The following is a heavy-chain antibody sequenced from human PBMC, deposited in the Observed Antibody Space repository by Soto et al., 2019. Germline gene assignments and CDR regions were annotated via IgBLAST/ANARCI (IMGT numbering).Heavy chain of an antibody. CDR2: IYYSGST. J-gene: IGHJ6*03. Sequence: SETLSLTCTVSGGSISSGGYYWSWIRQHPGKGLEWIGYIYYSGSTYYNPSLKSRVTKSVDTSKNQFSLKLSAVTAADTAVYYCARGPQDYMDVWGKGTTVTVSS. V-gene: IGHV4-31*03. CDR1: GGSISSGGYY. CDR3: ARGPQDYMDV.